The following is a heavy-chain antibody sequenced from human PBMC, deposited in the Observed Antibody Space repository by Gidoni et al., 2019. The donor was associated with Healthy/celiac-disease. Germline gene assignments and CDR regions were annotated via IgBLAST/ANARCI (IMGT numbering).Heavy chain of an antibody. CDR3: ARVGGYGVVVPAAVHYYYYGMDV. V-gene: IGHV3-53*02. Sequence: VQLVETGGGSIQPGGSLRLSCAASGFTVSSNYISRVRQVPGTGLEWFAVIYSGGSTYYADAVKRRFTISRDNSKNTLYLQMNILRAEDTAVYYCARVGGYGVVVPAAVHYYYYGMDVWGQVTTVTVSS. CDR1: GFTVSSNY. CDR2: IYSGGST. D-gene: IGHD2-2*01. J-gene: IGHJ6*02.